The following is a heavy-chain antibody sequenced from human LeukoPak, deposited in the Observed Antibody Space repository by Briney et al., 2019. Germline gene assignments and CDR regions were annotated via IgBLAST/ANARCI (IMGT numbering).Heavy chain of an antibody. CDR3: ARDTTGYGGDDFDY. D-gene: IGHD4-23*01. CDR2: IQAGGDEK. V-gene: IGHV3-30*02. CDR1: GFTFSTYG. Sequence: GGSLRLSCAASGFTFSTYGMHWVRQAPGKGLEWMTFIQAGGDEKYYAESVKGRFTVSRDNSKNTLYLQMNSLRAEDTAVYYCARDTTGYGGDDFDYWGQGALVTVSS. J-gene: IGHJ4*02.